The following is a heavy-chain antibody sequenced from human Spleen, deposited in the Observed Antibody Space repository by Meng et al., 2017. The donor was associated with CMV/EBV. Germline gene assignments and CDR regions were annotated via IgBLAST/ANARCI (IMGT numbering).Heavy chain of an antibody. D-gene: IGHD6-13*01. CDR3: ARDGQPTPLYYSYGMDV. V-gene: IGHV1-2*02. Sequence: ASVKVSCKASGYRFTDHYFHWVRQAPGQGLEWMGWIYPNSGGTHYAQKFQGRLTVTRDTSISPGYMELSSLGSQDTAVYYCARDGQPTPLYYSYGMDVWGQGTAVTVSS. CDR2: IYPNSGGT. CDR1: GYRFTDHY. J-gene: IGHJ6*02.